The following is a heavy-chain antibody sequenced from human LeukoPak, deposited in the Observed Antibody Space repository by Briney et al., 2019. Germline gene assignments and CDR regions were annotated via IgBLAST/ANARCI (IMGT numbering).Heavy chain of an antibody. CDR2: IKQDGSEK. CDR3: ARDRGPYYDSSGYDAFDY. Sequence: GGSLRLSCAASGFTFSTYRMSWVRQAPGKGLEWVANIKQDGSEKHYVDSVKGRFTISRDNAKNSLYLQMNSLRAEDTAVYYCARDRGPYYDSSGYDAFDYWGQGTLVTVSS. J-gene: IGHJ4*02. D-gene: IGHD3-22*01. CDR1: GFTFSTYR. V-gene: IGHV3-7*01.